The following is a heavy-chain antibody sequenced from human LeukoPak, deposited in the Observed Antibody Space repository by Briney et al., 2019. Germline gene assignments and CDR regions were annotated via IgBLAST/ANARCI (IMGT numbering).Heavy chain of an antibody. CDR3: TGEHSGDYPSDDAFDI. CDR2: ISGSGGST. V-gene: IGHV3-23*01. Sequence: PGGSLRLSCAASGFTFSSYAMSWVRQAPGKGLEWVSAISGSGGSTYYADSVKGRFTISRDNSKNTLYLQMNSLRAEDTAVYYCTGEHSGDYPSDDAFDIWGQGTMVTVSS. J-gene: IGHJ3*02. CDR1: GFTFSSYA. D-gene: IGHD1-26*01.